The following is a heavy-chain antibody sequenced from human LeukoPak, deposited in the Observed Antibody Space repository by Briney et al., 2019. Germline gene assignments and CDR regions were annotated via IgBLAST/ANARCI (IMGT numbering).Heavy chain of an antibody. CDR2: IKVSGGRT. Sequence: GASVKVSCKASGYTFSGFYVHWVRQAPGQGLEWMGIIKVSGGRTEYAQKLQGRVTVTRDMSTSTVYMELNNPRSEDTAVYYCAREPPESYYFDNWGQGTLVTVSS. V-gene: IGHV1-46*01. CDR1: GYTFSGFY. CDR3: AREPPESYYFDN. J-gene: IGHJ4*02.